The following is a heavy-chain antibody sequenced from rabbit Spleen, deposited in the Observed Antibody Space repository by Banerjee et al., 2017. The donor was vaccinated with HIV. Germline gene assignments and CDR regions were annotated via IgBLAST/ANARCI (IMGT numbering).Heavy chain of an antibody. Sequence: QEQLEESGGGLVKPEGSLTLTCKASGFPFSNKAVMCWVRQAPGKGLEWIACIVVGSSGYTYYASWAKGRFTISKTSSTTVTLQMTSLTATDTATYFCTRDDGSGHYIDGYFNLWGPGTLVTVS. V-gene: IGHV1S45*01. CDR3: TRDDGSGHYIDGYFNL. J-gene: IGHJ4*01. D-gene: IGHD1-1*01. CDR1: GFPFSNKAV. CDR2: IVVGSSGYT.